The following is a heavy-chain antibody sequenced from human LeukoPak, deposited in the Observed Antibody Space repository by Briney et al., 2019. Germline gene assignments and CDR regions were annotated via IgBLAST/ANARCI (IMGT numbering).Heavy chain of an antibody. V-gene: IGHV3-33*06. CDR1: GFTFSDYG. Sequence: PGRSLRLSCAASGFTFSDYGLHWVRQAPGKGLEWVALIWHDGSNKYYADSVMGRFTISRDNSKNTLYPQMNSLRAEDTAMYYCAKDGDAYTEFYYYYMDVWGKGTTVTVSS. J-gene: IGHJ6*03. D-gene: IGHD5-24*01. CDR2: IWHDGSNK. CDR3: AKDGDAYTEFYYYYMDV.